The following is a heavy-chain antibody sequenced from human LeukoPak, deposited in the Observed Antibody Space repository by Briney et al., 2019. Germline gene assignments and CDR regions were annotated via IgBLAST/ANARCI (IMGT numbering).Heavy chain of an antibody. V-gene: IGHV3-23*01. CDR3: ARVAGWHWLDP. Sequence: GALRLSCAASGFTFSSYDMTWVRQAPGRGLEWVSSIRPSGDNTYYGDSVKGRFTMSRDNSKNTVYLQMNNMRVDDTAVYYCARVAGWHWLDPWGQGTLVTVSS. CDR2: IRPSGDNT. J-gene: IGHJ5*02. CDR1: GFTFSSYD. D-gene: IGHD6-19*01.